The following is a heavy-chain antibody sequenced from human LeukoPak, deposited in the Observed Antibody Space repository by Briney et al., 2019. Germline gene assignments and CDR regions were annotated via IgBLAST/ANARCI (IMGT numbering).Heavy chain of an antibody. D-gene: IGHD5-12*01. V-gene: IGHV3-13*01. J-gene: IGHJ4*02. CDR2: IGTAGDT. Sequence: GGSLRLSCAASGFTFSSYDMHWVRHATGKGLEWVSAIGTAGDTYYPGSVKGRFTISRENAKNSLYLQMNSLRAGGTAVYYCARGRGYSGYDPLTFDYWGQGTLVTVSS. CDR3: ARGRGYSGYDPLTFDY. CDR1: GFTFSSYD.